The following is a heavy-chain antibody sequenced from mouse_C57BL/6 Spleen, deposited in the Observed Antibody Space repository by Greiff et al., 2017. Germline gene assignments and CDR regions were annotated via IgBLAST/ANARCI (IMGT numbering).Heavy chain of an antibody. CDR2: IAPNSGGT. Sequence: QVQLQQPGAELVKPGASVKLSCKASGYTFTSYWMHWVKQRPGRGLEWIGRIAPNSGGTKYNEKLQSKATLPVDKPSSPAYMQLSRLTSEDSAVYYCASEGTRRYYFDYWGQGTTLTVSS. CDR1: GYTFTSYW. J-gene: IGHJ2*01. CDR3: ASEGTRRYYFDY. D-gene: IGHD3-3*01. V-gene: IGHV1-72*01.